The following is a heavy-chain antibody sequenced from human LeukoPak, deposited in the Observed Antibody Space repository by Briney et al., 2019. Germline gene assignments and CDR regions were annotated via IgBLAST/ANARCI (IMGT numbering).Heavy chain of an antibody. CDR3: ARALQYYDILTGYYDYYYYYMDV. V-gene: IGHV3-48*03. CDR2: ISSSGSTI. J-gene: IGHJ6*03. Sequence: GGSLRLSCAASGFTFSSYEMNWVRQAPGKGLEWVSYISSSGSTIYYADSVKGRFTLSRDNAKNSLYLQMNSLRAEDTAVYYCARALQYYDILTGYYDYYYYYMDVWGKGTTVTVSS. D-gene: IGHD3-9*01. CDR1: GFTFSSYE.